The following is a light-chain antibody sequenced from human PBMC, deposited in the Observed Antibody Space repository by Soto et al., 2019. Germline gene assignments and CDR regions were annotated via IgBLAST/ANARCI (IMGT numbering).Light chain of an antibody. CDR3: SSHAGIINVV. CDR2: EVT. Sequence: QSALTQPPSASGSPGQSVTISCTGTSSDVGGYNYVSWYQQHPGKAPKLIIYEVTKRPSGVPDRFSGSKSGNTASLTVSGLLAKDEADYYCSSHAGIINVVFGGGTQLTVL. V-gene: IGLV2-8*01. CDR1: SSDVGGYNY. J-gene: IGLJ7*01.